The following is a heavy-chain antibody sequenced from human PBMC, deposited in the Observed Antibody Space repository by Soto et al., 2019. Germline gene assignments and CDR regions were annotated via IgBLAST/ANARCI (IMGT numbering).Heavy chain of an antibody. D-gene: IGHD3-22*01. J-gene: IGHJ4*02. CDR2: IYYSGGT. CDR3: ARWFYYDSSGYPDY. Sequence: SETLSLTCSVSGDFISGYYWSWIRQPPGKGLEWIGYIYYSGGTNHNPSLKSRVTISVDTSQNQFSLKLSSVAAADTAVYYCARWFYYDSSGYPDYWGQGTLVTVSS. CDR1: GDFISGYY. V-gene: IGHV4-59*01.